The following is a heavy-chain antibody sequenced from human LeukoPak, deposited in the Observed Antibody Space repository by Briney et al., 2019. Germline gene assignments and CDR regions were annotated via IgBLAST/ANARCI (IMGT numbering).Heavy chain of an antibody. CDR2: IYYSGST. J-gene: IGHJ6*03. CDR1: GGSISSYY. CDR3: ARGGYYYYMDV. Sequence: SETLSLTCTVSGGSISSYYWSWIRQPPGKGLEWIGYIYYSGSTNYNPSLKSRVTISVDTSKNQFSLKLNSVTAADTAVYYCARGGYYYYMDVWGKGTTVTVSS. V-gene: IGHV4-59*01.